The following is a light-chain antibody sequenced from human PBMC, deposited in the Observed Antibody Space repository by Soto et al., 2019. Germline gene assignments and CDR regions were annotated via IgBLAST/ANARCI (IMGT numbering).Light chain of an antibody. CDR3: MQVLQVPLT. CDR1: QSLLHSNGNTY. V-gene: IGKV2-28*01. Sequence: DIVVTQSPHSLPVTPGEPASISCRSSQSLLHSNGNTYLDWYLQKPGQSPQLLIYLGSNRASGVPDRFSGSGSGTDYTLRISRVEAEDVGVYYCMQVLQVPLTFGGGTKVEI. CDR2: LGS. J-gene: IGKJ4*01.